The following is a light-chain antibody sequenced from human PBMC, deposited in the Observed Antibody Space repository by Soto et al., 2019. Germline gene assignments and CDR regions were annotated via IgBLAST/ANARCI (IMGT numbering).Light chain of an antibody. V-gene: IGKV3-20*01. CDR1: QSVSSSY. CDR2: GAS. Sequence: EIVLTQSPGTLSLSPGERATLSCRASQSVSSSYLAWYQQKPGQAPRLLIYGASSRATGIPYRFSGSGSGTDFTLTISRLEPEDFAVYYCQQYDSAPRFTCGPGTKVDIK. J-gene: IGKJ3*01. CDR3: QQYDSAPRFT.